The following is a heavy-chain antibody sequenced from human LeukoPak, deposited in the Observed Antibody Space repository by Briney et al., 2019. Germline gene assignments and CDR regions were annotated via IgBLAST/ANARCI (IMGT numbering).Heavy chain of an antibody. CDR2: ISGTGTST. CDR1: EFSVGSNY. D-gene: IGHD1/OR15-1a*01. CDR3: AREGLEQLLVDY. J-gene: IGHJ4*02. V-gene: IGHV3-66*01. Sequence: GGSLRLSCAASEFSVGSNYMTWVRQAPGKGLEWVSGISGTGTSTDYADSVKGRFIISRDNSKNTLYLQMNSLRAEDTAVYYCAREGLEQLLVDYWGQGTLVTVSS.